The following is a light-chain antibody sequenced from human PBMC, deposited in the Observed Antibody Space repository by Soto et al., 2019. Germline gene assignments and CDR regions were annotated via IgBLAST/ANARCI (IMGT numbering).Light chain of an antibody. CDR2: SAS. V-gene: IGKV1-12*01. Sequence: DIQMTQSPSSVSASVGDRVTITCRASQGVTTSLAWFQQNPGEAPRLLIYSASSLHRGVPSRFSGSGSGTDFTLTISGLHPADFAPYYRQQGNSFPLTFGGGTQVEIK. CDR3: QQGNSFPLT. J-gene: IGKJ4*01. CDR1: QGVTTS.